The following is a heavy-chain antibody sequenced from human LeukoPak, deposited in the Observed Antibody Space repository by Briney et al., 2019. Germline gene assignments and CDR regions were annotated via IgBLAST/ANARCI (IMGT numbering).Heavy chain of an antibody. J-gene: IGHJ3*02. CDR3: ASSLGYCSGGSCYAFRYDAFDI. Sequence: GASVKVSCKASGYTFTGYYMHWVRQAPGQGLEWMGWINPNSGGTNYAQKFQGRVTMTRDTSISTAYMELSRLRSDDTAVYYCASSLGYCSGGSCYAFRYDAFDIWGQGTMVTVSS. D-gene: IGHD2-15*01. CDR1: GYTFTGYY. CDR2: INPNSGGT. V-gene: IGHV1-2*02.